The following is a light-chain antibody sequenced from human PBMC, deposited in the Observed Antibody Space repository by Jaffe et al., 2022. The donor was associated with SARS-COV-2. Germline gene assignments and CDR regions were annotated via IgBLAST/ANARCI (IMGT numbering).Light chain of an antibody. CDR1: SSNIGNNN. V-gene: IGLV1-44*01. Sequence: QPVLTQPPSASGTPGQRVTISCSGTSSNIGNNNVNWYQQLPGMAPQLLISNNDQRPSGVPDRFSGSKSGASASLAISGLQSEDEAVYHCATWDDSLNGYWVFGGGTKLTVL. J-gene: IGLJ3*02. CDR2: NND. CDR3: ATWDDSLNGYWV.